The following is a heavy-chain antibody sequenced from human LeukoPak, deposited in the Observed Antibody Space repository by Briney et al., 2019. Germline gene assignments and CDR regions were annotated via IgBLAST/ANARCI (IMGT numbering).Heavy chain of an antibody. V-gene: IGHV3-21*01. CDR3: AGAVTYRGWFDP. D-gene: IGHD1-14*01. CDR1: GFTFSTFA. Sequence: GGSLRLSCAASGFTFSTFAMIWVRQPPGKGLEWVSSISSSSSYIYYADSVKGRFTISRDNSKNTLYLQMNSLRAEDTAVYYCAGAVTYRGWFDPWGQGTLVTVSS. CDR2: ISSSSSYI. J-gene: IGHJ5*02.